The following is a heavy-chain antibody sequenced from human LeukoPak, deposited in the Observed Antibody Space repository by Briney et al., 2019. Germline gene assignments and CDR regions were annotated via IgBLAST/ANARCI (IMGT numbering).Heavy chain of an antibody. V-gene: IGHV3-33*01. J-gene: IGHJ4*02. CDR2: IWPDGNKK. Sequence: PGESLRLSCAASGFTFRSYGIHWVRQAPGKGLEWVALIWPDGNKKFYADSVKGRLTISRDNSKDTLYLQMNSLRADDTAVYYCARDGTGWYPGDYWGQGTLVTVSS. D-gene: IGHD6-19*01. CDR3: ARDGTGWYPGDY. CDR1: GFTFRSYG.